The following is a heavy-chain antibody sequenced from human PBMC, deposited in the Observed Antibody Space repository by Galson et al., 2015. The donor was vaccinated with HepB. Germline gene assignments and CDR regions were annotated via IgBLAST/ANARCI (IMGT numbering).Heavy chain of an antibody. V-gene: IGHV3-7*03. Sequence: SLRLSCAASGFTFSSYWMSWVRQAPGKGLEWVANIKQDGSEKYYVDSVKGRFTISRDNAKNSLYLQMNSLRAEDTAVYYCARDRYYYGSGSYNLADYWGQGTLVTVSS. CDR3: ARDRYYYGSGSYNLADY. D-gene: IGHD3-10*01. CDR2: IKQDGSEK. J-gene: IGHJ4*02. CDR1: GFTFSSYW.